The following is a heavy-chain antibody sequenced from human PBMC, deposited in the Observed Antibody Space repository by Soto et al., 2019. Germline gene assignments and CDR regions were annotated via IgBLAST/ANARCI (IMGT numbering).Heavy chain of an antibody. CDR1: GGSISSYY. Sequence: PSETLSLTCTVSGGSISSYYWSWIRQPPGKGLEWIGYIYYSGSTNYNPSLKSRVTISVDTSKNQFSLKLSSVTAADTAVYYCARHTPTVTRAIDYWGQGTLVTSPQ. D-gene: IGHD4-17*01. CDR2: IYYSGST. CDR3: ARHTPTVTRAIDY. J-gene: IGHJ4*02. V-gene: IGHV4-59*01.